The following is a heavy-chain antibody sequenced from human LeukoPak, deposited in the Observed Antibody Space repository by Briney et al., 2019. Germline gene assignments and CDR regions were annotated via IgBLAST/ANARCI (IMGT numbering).Heavy chain of an antibody. CDR1: GFIFSTYG. CDR3: VKGRYCGGTSCSYFDC. Sequence: GGSLRLSCVASGFIFSTYGMSWVRRAPGKGLEWVSTITAGGGSTYYADSVKGRFTISRGNSKNTLYLQMNSLRAEDTAIYYCVKGRYCGGTSCSYFDCWGLGTLVTFSS. J-gene: IGHJ4*02. CDR2: ITAGGGST. V-gene: IGHV3-23*01. D-gene: IGHD2-2*01.